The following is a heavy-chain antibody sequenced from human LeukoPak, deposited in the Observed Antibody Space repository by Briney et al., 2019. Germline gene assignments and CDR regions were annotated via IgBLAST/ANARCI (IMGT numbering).Heavy chain of an antibody. V-gene: IGHV1-18*01. Sequence: ASVKVSCKASGYSFSNYGVTWVRQAPGQGLEWMGWISAADGDTDYVQKFQGRLTLTTDTSTRTAYMDPRSLRSDDTAVYYCARLIRAAALIDYWGQGTLVTVSS. CDR2: ISAADGDT. J-gene: IGHJ4*02. CDR3: ARLIRAAALIDY. CDR1: GYSFSNYG. D-gene: IGHD6-25*01.